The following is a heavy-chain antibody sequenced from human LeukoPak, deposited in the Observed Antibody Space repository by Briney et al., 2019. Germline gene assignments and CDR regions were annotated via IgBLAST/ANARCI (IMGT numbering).Heavy chain of an antibody. CDR2: FRSKAYGGTT. Sequence: GLSLRLSCTASGFIFGDCDMMWLRRAPGKGLEWLGFFRSKAYGGTTEYAASVKGRFTISRDDSKSIAYLQMNSLKTEDTAVYYCTREVVVPAATYYFDYWGQGTLVTVSS. CDR1: GFIFGDCD. J-gene: IGHJ4*02. D-gene: IGHD2-2*01. V-gene: IGHV3-49*03. CDR3: TREVVVPAATYYFDY.